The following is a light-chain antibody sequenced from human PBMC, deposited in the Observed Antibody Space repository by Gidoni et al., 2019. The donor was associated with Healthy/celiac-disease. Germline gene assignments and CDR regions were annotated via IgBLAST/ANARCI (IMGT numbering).Light chain of an antibody. CDR1: KLGDKY. Sequence: SYELTQPPSVSVSPGQTASITCSGGKLGDKYACWYQQKPGQSPVLVSYQDSQRPSGIPERFSGSNSGNTATLTISGTQAMDESDYYCQACDSSTAVFGGGTKLTVL. CDR3: QACDSSTAV. V-gene: IGLV3-1*01. CDR2: QDS. J-gene: IGLJ2*01.